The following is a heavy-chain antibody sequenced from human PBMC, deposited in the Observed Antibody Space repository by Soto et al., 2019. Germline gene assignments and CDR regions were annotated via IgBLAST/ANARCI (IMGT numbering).Heavy chain of an antibody. CDR2: ISGSGGST. V-gene: IGHV3-23*01. CDR3: AKDREQPVRRDYFDY. Sequence: PVGSLRLSCAASGFTFSSYAMSWVRQAPGKGLEWVSAISGSGGSTYYADSVKGRFTISRDNSKNTLYLQMNSLRAEDTAVYYCAKDREQPVRRDYFDYWGQGTLVTVSS. J-gene: IGHJ4*02. CDR1: GFTFSSYA. D-gene: IGHD6-6*01.